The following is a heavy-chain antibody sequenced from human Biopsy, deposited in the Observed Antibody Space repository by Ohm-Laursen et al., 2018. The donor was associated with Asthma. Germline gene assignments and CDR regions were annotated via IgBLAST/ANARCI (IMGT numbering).Heavy chain of an antibody. V-gene: IGHV3-7*01. D-gene: IGHD3-3*02. CDR1: GFTFGDYW. J-gene: IGHJ1*01. CDR2: IKHDGSEN. CDR3: ARTFHFWSPYHAEHYQL. Sequence: GSLRLSCTASGFTFGDYWMSWVRQVPGRGLEWVANIKHDGSENNHVDSLKGRFTISRDNAKNSLYLQMNSLRADDTAVYYCARTFHFWSPYHAEHYQLWGQGTLVTVSS.